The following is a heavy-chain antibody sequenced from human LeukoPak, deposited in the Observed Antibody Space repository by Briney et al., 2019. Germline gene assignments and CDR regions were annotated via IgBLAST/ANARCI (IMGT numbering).Heavy chain of an antibody. V-gene: IGHV6-1*01. D-gene: IGHD3-10*01. CDR1: GDSVSSNSTA. CDR3: ARGAGGRCDS. CDR2: TYFRSKWYN. Sequence: SQTLSLTCAISGDSVSSNSTAWNWLRQSPSRGLEWLGRTYFRSKWYNDYVVSVKSRMTINTDTSKNQFSLHLSSVTPDDTAIYYCARGAGGRCDSWGQGTLVTVSS. J-gene: IGHJ4*02.